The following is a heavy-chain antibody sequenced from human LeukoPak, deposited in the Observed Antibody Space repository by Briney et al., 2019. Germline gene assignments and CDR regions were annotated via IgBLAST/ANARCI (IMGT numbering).Heavy chain of an antibody. Sequence: ASVKVSCKASGGTFSSYAISWVRQAPGQGLEWMGRIIPILGIANYAQKFQGRVTITTDESTSTAYMELSSLRSEDTAVYYCARSPVSITGTTAVGGAGMNYYYYMDVWGKGTTVTVSS. CDR1: GGTFSSYA. CDR2: IIPILGIA. J-gene: IGHJ6*03. CDR3: ARSPVSITGTTAVGGAGMNYYYYMDV. D-gene: IGHD1-7*01. V-gene: IGHV1-69*04.